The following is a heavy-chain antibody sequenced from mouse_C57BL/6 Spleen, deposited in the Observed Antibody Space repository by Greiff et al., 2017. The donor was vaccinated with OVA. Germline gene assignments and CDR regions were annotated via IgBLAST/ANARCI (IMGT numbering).Heavy chain of an antibody. J-gene: IGHJ1*03. V-gene: IGHV7-3*01. CDR1: GFTFTDYY. CDR3: ARSPTRYFDV. D-gene: IGHD1-1*01. CDR2: IRNKANGYTT. Sequence: EVQVVASGGGLVQPGGSLSLSCAASGFTFTDYYMSWVRQPPGKALEWLGFIRNKANGYTTEYSASVKGRFTISRDNSQSILYLQMNALRAEDSATYYCARSPTRYFDVWGTGTTVTVSS.